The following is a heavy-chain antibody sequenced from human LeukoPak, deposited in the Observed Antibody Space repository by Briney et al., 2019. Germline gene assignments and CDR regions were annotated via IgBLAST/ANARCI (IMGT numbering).Heavy chain of an antibody. Sequence: ASVKVSCKASGYTFTGYYMHWVRQAPGQGLEWMGIINPSGGSTSYAQKFQGRVTMTRDTSTSTVYMELSSLRSEDTAVYYCARDRGEALLWFGELSSPFDYWGQGTLVTVSS. CDR3: ARDRGEALLWFGELSSPFDY. J-gene: IGHJ4*02. V-gene: IGHV1-46*01. CDR2: INPSGGST. D-gene: IGHD3-10*01. CDR1: GYTFTGYY.